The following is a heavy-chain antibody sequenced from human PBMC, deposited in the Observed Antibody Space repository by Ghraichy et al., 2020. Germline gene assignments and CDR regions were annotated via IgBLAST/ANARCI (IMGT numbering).Heavy chain of an antibody. CDR2: ISSSSGTM. V-gene: IGHV3-48*04. J-gene: IGHJ5*02. CDR1: GITFSSYS. D-gene: IGHD3-16*01. Sequence: GGSLRLSCAASGITFSSYSMHWVRQAPGERLEWISYISSSSGTMYYADSVKGRFTISRDNAKNSLYLQMNSLRAEDTAVYYCARYETQIGWFNPWGQGSLVTVSS. CDR3: ARYETQIGWFNP.